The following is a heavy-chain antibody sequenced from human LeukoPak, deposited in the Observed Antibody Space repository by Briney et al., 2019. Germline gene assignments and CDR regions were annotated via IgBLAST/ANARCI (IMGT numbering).Heavy chain of an antibody. J-gene: IGHJ5*02. CDR2: ISGSGGST. Sequence: SGGSLRLSCAASGFTFSSYAMSWVRQAPGKGPEWVSAISGSGGSTYYADSVKGRFTISRDNSKNTLYLQMNSLRAEDTAVYYCAKGILLGMGPWGQGTLVTVSS. CDR3: AKGILLGMGP. CDR1: GFTFSSYA. D-gene: IGHD7-27*01. V-gene: IGHV3-23*01.